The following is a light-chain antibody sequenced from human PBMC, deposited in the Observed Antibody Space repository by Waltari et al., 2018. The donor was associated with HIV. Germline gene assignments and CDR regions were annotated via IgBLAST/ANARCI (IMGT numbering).Light chain of an antibody. CDR1: SSNIGSTA. CDR2: SNN. Sequence: QSVLTQPPSASGTPGQRVTIACSGSSSNIGSTAVNWYQQLPGTAPKLLIYSNNQRPSGVPDRFSGSKSGTSASLAISGLQSDDEADYYCAAWDDSLNDSYVFGPGTKVTVL. J-gene: IGLJ1*01. CDR3: AAWDDSLNDSYV. V-gene: IGLV1-44*01.